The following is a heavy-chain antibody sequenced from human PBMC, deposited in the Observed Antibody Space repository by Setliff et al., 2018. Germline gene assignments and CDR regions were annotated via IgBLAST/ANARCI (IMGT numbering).Heavy chain of an antibody. CDR2: IHHSGYT. D-gene: IGHD1-26*01. CDR1: GGSFSGYY. CDR3: ARSPSSGAYWNPRPFYSDY. Sequence: PSETMSLTSAVYGGSFSGYYWGWIRQPPGKGLEWIGQIHHSGYTNYNPSLKSRVTISLATSKNHFSLKLDSVTAAETALYYCARSPSSGAYWNPRPFYSDYWARGTRGT. V-gene: IGHV4-34*01. J-gene: IGHJ4*02.